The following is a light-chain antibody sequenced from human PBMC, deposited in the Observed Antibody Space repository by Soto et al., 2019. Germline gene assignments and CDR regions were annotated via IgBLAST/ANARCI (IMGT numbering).Light chain of an antibody. CDR1: QSISSW. Sequence: DIQMTQSPSTLSSSVGDRATITCRAGQSISSWLAWYQQKPGKAPKLLIYKASTLKSGVPSRFSGSGSGTEFTLTISSLQPDDFAAYYCQHYNSYSEAFGQGTKVDIK. V-gene: IGKV1-5*03. CDR3: QHYNSYSEA. CDR2: KAS. J-gene: IGKJ1*01.